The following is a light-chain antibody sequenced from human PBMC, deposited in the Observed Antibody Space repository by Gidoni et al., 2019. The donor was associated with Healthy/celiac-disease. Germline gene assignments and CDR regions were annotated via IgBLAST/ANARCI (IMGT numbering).Light chain of an antibody. Sequence: DIQMTQSPSTLSASVGDRVTITCRASQRSSSWLAWYQQKPGKAPKLLIYDASSLESGVPSRFSGSVSGTEFTLSISSLPPDDFATYYCQQYNRYPLTFGGGTKVEIK. V-gene: IGKV1-5*01. CDR1: QRSSSW. CDR2: DAS. J-gene: IGKJ4*01. CDR3: QQYNRYPLT.